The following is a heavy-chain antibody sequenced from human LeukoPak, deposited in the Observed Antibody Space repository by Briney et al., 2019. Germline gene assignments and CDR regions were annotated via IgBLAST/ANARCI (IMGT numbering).Heavy chain of an antibody. CDR1: GFTFGSYS. CDR2: ISYDGYEK. CDR3: ARDKNAYHSFDS. J-gene: IGHJ4*02. D-gene: IGHD2-2*01. V-gene: IGHV3-30-3*01. Sequence: GGSLRLSCAASGFTFGSYSMHWVRQAPGKGLEWVAVISYDGYEKNYGDPMKGRFTISRENFKSTLFLQMNSLRAEDTAVYYCARDKNAYHSFDSWGQGTLVIVPS.